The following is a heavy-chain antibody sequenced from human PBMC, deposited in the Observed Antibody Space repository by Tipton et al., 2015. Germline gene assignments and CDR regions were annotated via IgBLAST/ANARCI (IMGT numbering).Heavy chain of an antibody. CDR1: GGSVSSGSYH. J-gene: IGHJ4*02. CDR2: VYYSGST. D-gene: IGHD6-13*01. CDR3: ARGGVGSSWVDY. Sequence: TLSLTCIVSGGSVSSGSYHWSWIRQPPGKGLEWIGYVYYSGSTNYNPSLKSRVTISVDTSRNQFSLNLTSVTAADTAVYYCARGGVGSSWVDYWGQGTLVTVSS. V-gene: IGHV4-61*01.